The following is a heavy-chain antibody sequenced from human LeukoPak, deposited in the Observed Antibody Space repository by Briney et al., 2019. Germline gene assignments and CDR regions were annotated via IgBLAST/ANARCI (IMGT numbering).Heavy chain of an antibody. V-gene: IGHV3-74*01. CDR1: GNYW. J-gene: IGHJ4*02. CDR3: VSFYETY. Sequence: GGSLRLSCAASGNYWMHWVRQAPGKGLVWVSHINSDGSWTGYADSVKGRFTISKDNAKSTVYLQMNNLRAEDTAVYYCVSFYETYWGRGTLVTVSS. D-gene: IGHD2-2*01. CDR2: INSDGSWT.